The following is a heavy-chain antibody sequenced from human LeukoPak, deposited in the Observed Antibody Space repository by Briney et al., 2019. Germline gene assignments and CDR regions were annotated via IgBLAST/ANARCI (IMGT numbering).Heavy chain of an antibody. CDR2: IKQDGSEK. V-gene: IGHV3-7*01. J-gene: IGHJ3*02. CDR1: GFTFSSYW. Sequence: GGSLRLSCAASGFTFSSYWMSWVRQAPGKGLEWVANIKQDGSEKYYVDSVKGRFTISRDNAKNSLYLQMNSLRAEDTAVYYCASLVLAYCGGDCLGAFDIWGQGTMVTVSS. CDR3: ASLVLAYCGGDCLGAFDI. D-gene: IGHD2-21*02.